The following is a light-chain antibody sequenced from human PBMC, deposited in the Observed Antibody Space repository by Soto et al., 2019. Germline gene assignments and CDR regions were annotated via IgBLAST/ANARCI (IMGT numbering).Light chain of an antibody. CDR2: EVN. Sequence: QSVLTQPASVSGSPGQSITISCTGSSGDIGSYKFVSWYQHHPGKVPKLLIFEVNGRPSGVSDRFSGSKSGNTASLTISGLQPEDEADYYCSSFSSSSTPYVFGTGTKVTVL. CDR1: SGDIGSYKF. CDR3: SSFSSSSTPYV. V-gene: IGLV2-14*01. J-gene: IGLJ1*01.